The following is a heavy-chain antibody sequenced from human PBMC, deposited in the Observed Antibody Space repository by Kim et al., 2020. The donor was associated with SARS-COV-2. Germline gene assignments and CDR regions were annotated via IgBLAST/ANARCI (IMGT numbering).Heavy chain of an antibody. D-gene: IGHD2-2*01. CDR1: GFTFSSYS. Sequence: GGSLTLSCAASGFTFSSYSMNWVRQAPGKGLEWVSYISSSSSTIYYADSVKGRFTISRDNAKNSLYLQMNSLRDEDTAVYYCASELGYCSSTSCYLAVTTRLRPDYWGQGALVTVSS. CDR3: ASELGYCSSTSCYLAVTTRLRPDY. V-gene: IGHV3-48*02. CDR2: ISSSSSTI. J-gene: IGHJ4*02.